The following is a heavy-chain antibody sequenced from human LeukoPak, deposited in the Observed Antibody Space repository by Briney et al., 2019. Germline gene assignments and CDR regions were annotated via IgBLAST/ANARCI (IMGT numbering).Heavy chain of an antibody. CDR1: GFTFSSYA. CDR2: ISGSGGST. V-gene: IGHV3-23*01. D-gene: IGHD2-2*03. CDR3: AKGVDIVVVAAARNWFDP. J-gene: IGHJ5*02. Sequence: PGGSLRLSCATSGFTFSSYAMSWVRQAPGKGLEWVSAISGSGGSTYYTDSVKGRLTISRDNSKNTLYLQMNSLRAEDTAVYYCAKGVDIVVVAAARNWFDPWGQGTLVTVSS.